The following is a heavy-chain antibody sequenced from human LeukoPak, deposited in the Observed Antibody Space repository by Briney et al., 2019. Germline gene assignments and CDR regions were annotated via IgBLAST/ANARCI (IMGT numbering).Heavy chain of an antibody. Sequence: GASVKVSCKASGYTFTSYAMHWVRQATGQRLEWMGWINAGNGNTKYSQKFQDRVTITRDTSASTAYMELSSLRSEDTAVYYCARTDEGQLVPFDYWGQGTLVTVSS. CDR3: ARTDEGQLVPFDY. D-gene: IGHD6-6*01. CDR2: INAGNGNT. J-gene: IGHJ4*02. V-gene: IGHV1-3*01. CDR1: GYTFTSYA.